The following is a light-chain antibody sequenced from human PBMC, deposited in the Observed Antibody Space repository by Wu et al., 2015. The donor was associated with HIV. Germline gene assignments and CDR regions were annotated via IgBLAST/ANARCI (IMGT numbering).Light chain of an antibody. Sequence: DIQMTQSPSSLSASVGDRVTITCRASQSISNYLNWYQQKPGKAPKLLIYAASSLRSGVPSRFSGSGSGTDFTLTISSLQPEDFATYYCQQSYSPLFTFGPGTKVDIK. J-gene: IGKJ3*01. CDR3: QQSYSPLFT. CDR2: AAS. V-gene: IGKV1-39*01. CDR1: QSISNY.